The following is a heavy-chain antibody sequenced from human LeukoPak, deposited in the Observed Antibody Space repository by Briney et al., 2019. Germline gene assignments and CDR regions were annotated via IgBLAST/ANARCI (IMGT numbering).Heavy chain of an antibody. Sequence: GGSLRLSCAASGFNFSSYWMSWVRQAPGKGLEWVANIKQDGSEKYYVDSVKGRFTNSRDNAKNSLYLQMNSLRAEDTAVYYCTRARTRYSGSYGGAFDIWGQGTMVTVSS. D-gene: IGHD1-26*01. CDR1: GFNFSSYW. J-gene: IGHJ3*02. V-gene: IGHV3-7*01. CDR2: IKQDGSEK. CDR3: TRARTRYSGSYGGAFDI.